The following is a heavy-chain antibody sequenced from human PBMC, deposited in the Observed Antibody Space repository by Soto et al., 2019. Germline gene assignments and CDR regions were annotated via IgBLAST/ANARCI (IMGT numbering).Heavy chain of an antibody. J-gene: IGHJ4*02. Sequence: EVQLVESGGGLVQPGGSLRLSCAVSGFTFSSFWMHWVRQAPGEGLVWVSRINTDGSSTSYAHSVKGRFTISKDNAKNTLYLQMNSLTVEATAMYYCPKRGVDTFALSYWGQGTLVTVSS. CDR1: GFTFSSFW. CDR3: PKRGVDTFALSY. CDR2: INTDGSST. V-gene: IGHV3-74*01. D-gene: IGHD3-10*01.